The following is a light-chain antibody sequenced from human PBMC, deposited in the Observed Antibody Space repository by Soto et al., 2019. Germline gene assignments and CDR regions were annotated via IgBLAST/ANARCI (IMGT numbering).Light chain of an antibody. V-gene: IGKV3-15*01. CDR3: QQYNNWPLT. CDR2: CAS. J-gene: IGKJ4*01. CDR1: QSVSSN. Sequence: EIVMTQSPATLSVSPGERATLSCRASQSVSSNLSCYQQKPVHAPRLLIYCASTSATGIPASFSGSGSGTEFTLTISSLQSEDFSVYYCQQYNNWPLTFGGGTKVEIK.